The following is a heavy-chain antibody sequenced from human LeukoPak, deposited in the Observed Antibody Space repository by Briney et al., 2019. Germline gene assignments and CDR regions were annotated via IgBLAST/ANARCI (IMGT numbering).Heavy chain of an antibody. V-gene: IGHV3-7*01. D-gene: IGHD6-13*01. Sequence: GDSLRLSCAASGFTFTKYWMTWVRQAPGKGLEWVGNIKQDGSDKNYMDSVKGRFTISRDNAENSLYLEMNSLRAEDTAMYYCARERPAAASAFEIWGQGTMVTVS. CDR2: IKQDGSDK. J-gene: IGHJ3*02. CDR1: GFTFTKYW. CDR3: ARERPAAASAFEI.